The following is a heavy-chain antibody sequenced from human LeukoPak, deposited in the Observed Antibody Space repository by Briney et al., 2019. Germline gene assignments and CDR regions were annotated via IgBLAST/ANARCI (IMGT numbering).Heavy chain of an antibody. CDR2: LSGDETYI. CDR1: GFTFSVYG. D-gene: IGHD6-13*01. J-gene: IGHJ4*01. V-gene: IGHV3-30*18. CDR3: AKAAVYSTNWTPSED. Sequence: GGSLRLSCAASGFTFSVYGMHWVRQAPGKGLEWVALLSGDETYIDYTDSVKGRFTISRDTSKNTLFLQMNSLRADDTAIYYCAKAAVYSTNWTPSEDWGHGTPVTASS.